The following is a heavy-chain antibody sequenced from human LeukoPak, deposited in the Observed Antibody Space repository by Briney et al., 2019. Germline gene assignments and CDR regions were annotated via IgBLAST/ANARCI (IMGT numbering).Heavy chain of an antibody. Sequence: SETLSLTCAVSGGSISSSNWWSWVRQPPGKGLEWIGEIYHSGSTNYNPSLKSRVTISVDKSKNQFSLKLSSVTAADMAVYYCARSDEYCTNGVCYYYYGMDVWGQGTTVTVSS. CDR1: GGSISSSNW. CDR2: IYHSGST. J-gene: IGHJ6*02. D-gene: IGHD2-8*01. CDR3: ARSDEYCTNGVCYYYYGMDV. V-gene: IGHV4-4*02.